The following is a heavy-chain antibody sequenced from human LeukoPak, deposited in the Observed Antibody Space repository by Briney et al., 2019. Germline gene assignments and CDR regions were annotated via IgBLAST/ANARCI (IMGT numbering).Heavy chain of an antibody. J-gene: IGHJ4*02. Sequence: GASVKVSCKASGYSFTSSGISWVRQAPGQGLEWMGWISVYNGNTKYAQRFQGRVTMTTDTSTSTAYMELRSLRSDDTAVYYCARDGRRRDGYNYVDYWGQGTLVTVSS. CDR2: ISVYNGNT. CDR1: GYSFTSSG. V-gene: IGHV1-18*01. CDR3: ARDGRRRDGYNYVDY. D-gene: IGHD5-24*01.